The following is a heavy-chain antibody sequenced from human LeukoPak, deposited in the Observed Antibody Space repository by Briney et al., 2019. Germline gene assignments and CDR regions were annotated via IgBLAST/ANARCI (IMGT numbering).Heavy chain of an antibody. V-gene: IGHV3-21*01. CDR1: GFTFSCYS. CDR3: ARGNPRSFGPFDY. D-gene: IGHD2/OR15-2a*01. CDR2: ISSSSSYI. J-gene: IGHJ4*02. Sequence: GGSQRLSCAASGFTFSCYSMNWVRQAPGKGLEWVSSISSSSSYIYYADSVKGRFTISRDNAKNSLYLQMNSLRAEDTAVYYCARGNPRSFGPFDYWGQGTLVTVSS.